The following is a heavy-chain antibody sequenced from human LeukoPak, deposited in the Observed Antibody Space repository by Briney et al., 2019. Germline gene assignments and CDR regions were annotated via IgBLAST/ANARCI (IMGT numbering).Heavy chain of an antibody. V-gene: IGHV4-59*01. D-gene: IGHD3-10*01. CDR3: ARGGYYGSGNDFRFDP. J-gene: IGHJ5*02. Sequence: SETLSLTCTVSGGSISSYYWSWIRQPPGKGLEWIGYIYYSGSTNYKSSLKSRVTISVDTSKNQFSLKLSSVTAADTAVYYCARGGYYGSGNDFRFDPWGQGTLVTVSS. CDR1: GGSISSYY. CDR2: IYYSGST.